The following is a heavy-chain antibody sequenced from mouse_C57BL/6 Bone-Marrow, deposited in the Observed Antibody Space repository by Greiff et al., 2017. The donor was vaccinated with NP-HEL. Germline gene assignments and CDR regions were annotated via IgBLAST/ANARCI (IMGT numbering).Heavy chain of an antibody. CDR3: ARPDSSGYDYAMDY. D-gene: IGHD3-2*02. V-gene: IGHV5-12*01. J-gene: IGHJ4*01. CDR2: ISNGGGST. Sequence: EVQLQESGGGLVQPGGSLKLSCAASGFTFSDYYMYWVRQTPEKRLEWVAYISNGGGSTYYPDTVKGRFTISRDNAKNTLYLQMSRLKSEDTAMYYCARPDSSGYDYAMDYWGQGTSVTVSS. CDR1: GFTFSDYY.